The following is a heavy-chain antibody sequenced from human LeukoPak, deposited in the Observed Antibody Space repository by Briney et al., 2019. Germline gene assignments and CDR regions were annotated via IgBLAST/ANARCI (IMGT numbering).Heavy chain of an antibody. CDR3: AKDKGVGATNYFDY. Sequence: PGRSLRRSCAASGFTFSSYGMHWVRQAPGQGLEGVAVISYDGSNKYYAASVKGRFTISRDNSRDSLYLQTNILRAEDTAVYYCAKDKGVGATNYFDYWGQGTLVTVSS. J-gene: IGHJ4*02. D-gene: IGHD1-26*01. V-gene: IGHV3-30*18. CDR1: GFTFSSYG. CDR2: ISYDGSNK.